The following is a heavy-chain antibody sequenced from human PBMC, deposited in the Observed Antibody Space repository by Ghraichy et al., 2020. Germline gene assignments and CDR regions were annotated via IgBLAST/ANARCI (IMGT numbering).Heavy chain of an antibody. CDR2: IKSDGSEK. J-gene: IGHJ4*02. V-gene: IGHV3-7*01. D-gene: IGHD3-3*01. CDR3: SRDKGYYNFWSGSDY. CDR1: GFTFSSYW. Sequence: LTCAASGFTFSSYWMNWVRQAPGKGLEWVANIKSDGSEKYYLDSVKGRFTISRDNTKNSLYLQMNSLRAEDTAVYYCSRDKGYYNFWSGSDYWGQGTLVTVSS.